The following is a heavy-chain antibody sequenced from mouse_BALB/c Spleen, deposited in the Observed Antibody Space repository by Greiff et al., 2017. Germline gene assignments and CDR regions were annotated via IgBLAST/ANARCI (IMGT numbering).Heavy chain of an antibody. CDR2: ISYSGST. J-gene: IGHJ3*01. D-gene: IGHD2-4*01. CDR3: ARDYYDYDGGAWFAY. Sequence: DVKLQESGPGLVKPSQSLSLTCTVTGYSITSDYAWNWLRQFPGNKLEWMGYISYSGSTSYNPSLKSRISITRDTSKNQFFLQLNSVTTEDTATYYCARDYYDYDGGAWFAYWSQGTLVTVSA. V-gene: IGHV3-2*02. CDR1: GYSITSDYA.